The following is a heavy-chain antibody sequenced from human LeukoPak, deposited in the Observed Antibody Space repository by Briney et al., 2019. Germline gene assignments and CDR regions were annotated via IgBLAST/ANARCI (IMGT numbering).Heavy chain of an antibody. J-gene: IGHJ3*02. D-gene: IGHD2-2*01. CDR3: ARDHTYCSSTSCHEAFDI. V-gene: IGHV4-4*07. Sequence: TCTVSGGSISSYYXSWIRQPPGKXXEXIGRIYTSGSTNYNPSLKSRVTMSVDTSKNQFSLKLSSVTGADTAVYYCARDHTYCSSTSCHEAFDIWGQGTMVTVSS. CDR1: GGSISSYY. CDR2: IYTSGST.